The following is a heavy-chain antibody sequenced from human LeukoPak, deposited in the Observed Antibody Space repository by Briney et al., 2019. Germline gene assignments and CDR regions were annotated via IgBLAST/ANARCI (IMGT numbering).Heavy chain of an antibody. J-gene: IGHJ4*02. CDR1: GFTFSTYD. D-gene: IGHD3-3*01. CDR2: LSSTGGTR. V-gene: IGHV3-48*01. Sequence: AGGSLRLSCVASGFTFSTYDMNWVRQAPGKGLEWVSYLSSTGGTRYYAKSVQGLFPISRDDGKNSLYLQISSLRAEDTAVYYCARAARPKLRFLDFDYWGQGTLLTVSS. CDR3: ARAARPKLRFLDFDY.